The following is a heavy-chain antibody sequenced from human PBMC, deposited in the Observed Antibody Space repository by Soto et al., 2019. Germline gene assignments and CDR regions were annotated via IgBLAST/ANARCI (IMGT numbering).Heavy chain of an antibody. CDR3: ARDGGGGIAAAGDDY. CDR2: INPSGGST. Sequence: ASVKVSCKASGYTFTSYGISWVRQAPGQGLEWMGIINPSGGSTSYAQKFQGRVTMTRDTSTSTVYMELSSLRSEDTAVYYCARDGGGGIAAAGDDYWGQGTLVTVSS. V-gene: IGHV1-46*01. CDR1: GYTFTSYG. D-gene: IGHD6-13*01. J-gene: IGHJ4*02.